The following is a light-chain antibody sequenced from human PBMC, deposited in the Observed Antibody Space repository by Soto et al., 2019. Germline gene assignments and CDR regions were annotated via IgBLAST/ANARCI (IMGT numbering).Light chain of an antibody. J-gene: IGKJ1*01. V-gene: IGKV3-15*01. CDR3: QQYNNWPRGT. Sequence: IVMTQSPATLSVSPGERDTLSCRASQSVSSNLAWYQQKPGQGPMLLIYGASTRSTGIPARFSGSGSGTQFTLTSSRLQAEDFAVYYCQQYNNWPRGTFGQGTKVDIK. CDR1: QSVSSN. CDR2: GAS.